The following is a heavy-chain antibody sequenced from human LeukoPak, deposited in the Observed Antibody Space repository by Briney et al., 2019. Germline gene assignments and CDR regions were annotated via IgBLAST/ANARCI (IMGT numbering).Heavy chain of an antibody. Sequence: PGGSLRLSCAASGFTFSTYAMHWVRQAPGKGLEWVAVISYGGRNKDYADSVKGRFTISRDNSKKTMYLQMNSLRPEDTAVYYCARGAHYDDYGGGYFDYWGQGTLVTVSS. CDR2: ISYGGRNK. CDR3: ARGAHYDDYGGGYFDY. CDR1: GFTFSTYA. J-gene: IGHJ4*02. V-gene: IGHV3-30*04. D-gene: IGHD4-17*01.